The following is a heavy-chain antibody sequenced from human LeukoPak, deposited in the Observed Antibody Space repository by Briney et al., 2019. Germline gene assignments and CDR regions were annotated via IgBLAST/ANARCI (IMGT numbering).Heavy chain of an antibody. V-gene: IGHV3-23*01. CDR1: GFTFSSYW. J-gene: IGHJ4*02. CDR3: AKDRLLNCRGDCYIFDY. Sequence: GGSLRLSCAASGFTFSSYWMSWVRQAPGKGLEWVSSISGSGDSTFYADSVKGRFSISRDNSKNTLYLQVNGLRTEDTAVYYCAKDRLLNCRGDCYIFDYWGQGTVVTVSS. CDR2: ISGSGDST. D-gene: IGHD2-21*02.